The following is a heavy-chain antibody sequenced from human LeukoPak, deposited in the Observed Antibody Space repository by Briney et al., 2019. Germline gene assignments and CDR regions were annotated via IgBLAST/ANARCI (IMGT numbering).Heavy chain of an antibody. CDR3: AKNVMVKRYIDY. CDR2: IIGSGRTI. CDR1: GFILNNHA. V-gene: IGHV3-23*01. J-gene: IGHJ4*02. D-gene: IGHD5-18*01. Sequence: GSLRLSCAASGFILNNHAMSWVRQAPGKGLQWISVIIGSGRTIEYEDSVKGRFTISRDNSKNTLSLQMNSLRVEDTAIYYCAKNVMVKRYIDYWGQGTLVTVSS.